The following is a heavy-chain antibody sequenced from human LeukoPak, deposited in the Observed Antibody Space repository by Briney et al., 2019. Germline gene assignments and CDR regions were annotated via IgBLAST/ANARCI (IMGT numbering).Heavy chain of an antibody. V-gene: IGHV3-7*01. Sequence: GGSLRLSCAASGFTFSSYWMNWVRQAPGKGLEWVANIKQDGSEKYYVDSVKGRFTISRDNSKNTLYLQMNSLRAEDTAVYYCSKDLTVPNYYDRSGYSPGAFDIWGQGTMVTVSS. D-gene: IGHD3-22*01. CDR2: IKQDGSEK. CDR3: SKDLTVPNYYDRSGYSPGAFDI. J-gene: IGHJ3*02. CDR1: GFTFSSYW.